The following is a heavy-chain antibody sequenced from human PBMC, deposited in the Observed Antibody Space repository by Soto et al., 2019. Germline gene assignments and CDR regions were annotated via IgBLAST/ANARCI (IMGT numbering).Heavy chain of an antibody. CDR2: ISAYNGNT. D-gene: IGHD2-8*01. CDR3: AKNGQPPYYYYGMDV. Sequence: ASVKVSCKASGYTFTSYGISWVRQAPGQGLEWMGWISAYNGNTNYAQKLQGRVTMTTDTSTYTAYMELRSLTSDDTAIYYCAKNGQPPYYYYGMDVCGQGTTVTVSS. V-gene: IGHV1-18*01. J-gene: IGHJ6*02. CDR1: GYTFTSYG.